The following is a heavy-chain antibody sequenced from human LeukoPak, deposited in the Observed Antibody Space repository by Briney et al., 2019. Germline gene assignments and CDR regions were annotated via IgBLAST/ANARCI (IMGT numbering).Heavy chain of an antibody. V-gene: IGHV3-30*18. J-gene: IGHJ4*02. Sequence: PGRSLRLSCAASGLTFSTYGMHWVRQAPGKGLEWVAVISSDGSDKYYADSVKGRFAISRDNSKNTLYLQMNSLRAEDTAVYYCAKENYDILTGEYYFDYWGQGTLVTVSS. D-gene: IGHD3-9*01. CDR1: GLTFSTYG. CDR2: ISSDGSDK. CDR3: AKENYDILTGEYYFDY.